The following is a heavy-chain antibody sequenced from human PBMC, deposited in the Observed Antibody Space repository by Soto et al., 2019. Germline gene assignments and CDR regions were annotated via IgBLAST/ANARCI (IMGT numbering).Heavy chain of an antibody. CDR2: ISNDGSKK. V-gene: IGHV3-30*18. Sequence: QVQLVESGGGVVQPGRSLRLSCAASGFTFSSYGMHWVRQAPGKGLEWVARISNDGSKKVYADSVKGRFTISRDNSKDTLYLQVNSLRAGDTAVFYCAKEEYRGSYFDSWGQGTLVTVSS. CDR3: AKEEYRGSYFDS. CDR1: GFTFSSYG. J-gene: IGHJ4*02. D-gene: IGHD1-26*01.